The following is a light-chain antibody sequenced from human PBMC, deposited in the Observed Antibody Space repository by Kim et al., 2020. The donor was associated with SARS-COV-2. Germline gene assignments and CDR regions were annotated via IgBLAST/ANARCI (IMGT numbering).Light chain of an antibody. CDR1: SSDVGGYNY. J-gene: IGLJ2*01. Sequence: QSALTQPPSASGSPGQSVTISCTGTSSDVGGYNYVSWYQQHPGKAPKLMIYEVSKRPSGVPDRFSGSKSGNTDSLTVSGLQAEDEADYYCSSYAGSNNFVFGGGTQVTVL. V-gene: IGLV2-8*01. CDR2: EVS. CDR3: SSYAGSNNFV.